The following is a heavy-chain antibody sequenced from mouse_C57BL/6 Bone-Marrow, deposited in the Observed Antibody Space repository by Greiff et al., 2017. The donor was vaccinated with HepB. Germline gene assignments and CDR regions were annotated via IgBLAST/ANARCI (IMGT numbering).Heavy chain of an antibody. V-gene: IGHV2-2*01. CDR1: GFSLTSYG. CDR2: IWSGGST. J-gene: IGHJ3*01. CDR3: ARKRYYGILFAY. D-gene: IGHD2-1*01. Sequence: VQLVESGPGLVQPSQSLSITCTVSGFSLTSYGVHWVRQSPGKGLEWLGVIWSGGSTDYNAAFISRLSLSKDNSKSQVFFTMNSLQADDTAIYYCARKRYYGILFAYWGQGTLVTVSA.